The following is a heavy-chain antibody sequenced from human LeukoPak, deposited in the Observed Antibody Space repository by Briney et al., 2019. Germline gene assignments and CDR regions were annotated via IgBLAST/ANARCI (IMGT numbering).Heavy chain of an antibody. CDR1: GFTFSSYS. V-gene: IGHV3-21*01. CDR2: ISSSSSYI. J-gene: IGHJ3*02. Sequence: GGSLRLSCAASGFTFSSYSMNWVRQAPGKGLEWVSSISSSSSYIYYADSVKGRFTISRDNAKNSLYLQMNSLRAEDTAVYYCARGPEDSYVVDGLEIWGQGTRVTVSS. CDR3: ARGPEDSYVVDGLEI. D-gene: IGHD5-18*01.